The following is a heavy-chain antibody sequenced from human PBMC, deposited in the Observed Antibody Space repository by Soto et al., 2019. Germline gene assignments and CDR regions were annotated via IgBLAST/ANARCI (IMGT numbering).Heavy chain of an antibody. CDR2: IIPIFGTA. CDR3: ARVLSSGGFDY. J-gene: IGHJ4*02. D-gene: IGHD2-15*01. Sequence: GAALKGCCKASGGTFSSYAITWVRQAPGQGLEWMGGIIPIFGTANYAQKFQGRVTITADESTSTAYMELSSLRSEDTAMYYCARVLSSGGFDYWGQRTLVTVSS. V-gene: IGHV1-69*13. CDR1: GGTFSSYA.